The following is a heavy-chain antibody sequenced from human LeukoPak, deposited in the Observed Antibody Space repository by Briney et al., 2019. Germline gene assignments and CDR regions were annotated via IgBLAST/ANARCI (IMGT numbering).Heavy chain of an antibody. V-gene: IGHV1-2*02. CDR1: GYTFTGYY. CDR2: INPNSGGT. D-gene: IGHD2-2*01. Sequence: ASVKVSCKASGYTFTGYYKHWVRQAPGQGLEWMGWINPNSGGTNYAQKFQGRVTMTRDTSISTAYMELSRLRSDDTAVYYCARDAGDIVVVPYAFGIWGQGTMVTVSS. J-gene: IGHJ3*02. CDR3: ARDAGDIVVVPYAFGI.